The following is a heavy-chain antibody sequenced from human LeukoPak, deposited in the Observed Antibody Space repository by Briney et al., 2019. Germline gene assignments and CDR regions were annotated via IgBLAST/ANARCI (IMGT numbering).Heavy chain of an antibody. Sequence: PGGSLRLSCAASGFTFSSYSMNWVRQAPGKGLEWVSSISSSSSYIYYADSVKGRFTISRDNAKNSLYLQMNSLRAEDTAVYYCTRLDSSGYYFDYWGQGTLVTVSS. CDR2: ISSSSSYI. J-gene: IGHJ4*02. CDR3: TRLDSSGYYFDY. CDR1: GFTFSSYS. D-gene: IGHD3-22*01. V-gene: IGHV3-21*01.